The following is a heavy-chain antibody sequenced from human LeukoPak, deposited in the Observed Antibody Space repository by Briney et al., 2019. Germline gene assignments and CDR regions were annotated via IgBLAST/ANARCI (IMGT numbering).Heavy chain of an antibody. Sequence: PGGSLRLSCAASGFTFTGHNMNWVRQAPGKGLEWISFVSISSGTIYYADSVKGRFSISRDNAKSSLDLQMNSLRAEDTAVYYCARFRYSSRYFEYWGQGTLVTVSS. CDR3: ARFRYSSRYFEY. D-gene: IGHD6-13*01. J-gene: IGHJ4*02. V-gene: IGHV3-48*04. CDR2: VSISSGTI. CDR1: GFTFTGHN.